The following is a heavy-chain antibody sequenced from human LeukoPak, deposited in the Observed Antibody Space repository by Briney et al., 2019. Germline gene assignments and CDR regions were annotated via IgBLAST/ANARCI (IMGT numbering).Heavy chain of an antibody. CDR1: GYTFISYY. CDR2: IIPIFGTA. Sequence: SVKVSCKASGYTFISYYMHWVRQAPGQGLEWMGGIIPIFGTANYAQKFQGRVTITADESTSTAYMELSSLRSGDTAVYYCAREGPLVEMAHTRAFDIWGQGTMVTVSS. J-gene: IGHJ3*02. CDR3: AREGPLVEMAHTRAFDI. V-gene: IGHV1-69*13. D-gene: IGHD5-24*01.